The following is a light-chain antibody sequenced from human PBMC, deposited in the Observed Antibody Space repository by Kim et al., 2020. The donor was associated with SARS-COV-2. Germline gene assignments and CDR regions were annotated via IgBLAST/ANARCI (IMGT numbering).Light chain of an antibody. Sequence: AILNCKTSQTVLYNSNNKNYLAWYQQKPGQAPKLLIYWASIRESGVSDRFSGSGSETDFTLTISRLQAEDVAVYYCQQYYSTPPSFGQGTKLEI. CDR1: QTVLYNSNNKNY. V-gene: IGKV4-1*01. J-gene: IGKJ2*03. CDR3: QQYYSTPPS. CDR2: WAS.